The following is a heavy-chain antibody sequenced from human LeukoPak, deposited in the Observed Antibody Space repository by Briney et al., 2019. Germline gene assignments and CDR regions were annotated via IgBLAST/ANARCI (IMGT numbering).Heavy chain of an antibody. D-gene: IGHD3-3*01. CDR3: ARESGYYDFRRGYYREGAAAFDI. Sequence: HPGGSLRLSCAASGFTFDDYAMHWVRQAPGKGLEWVSGISWNSGSIGYADSVKGRFTVSRDNAKESLYLQMNSLRAEDTAIYYCARESGYYDFRRGYYREGAAAFDIWGQGTIVTVSS. CDR2: ISWNSGSI. J-gene: IGHJ3*02. V-gene: IGHV3-9*01. CDR1: GFTFDDYA.